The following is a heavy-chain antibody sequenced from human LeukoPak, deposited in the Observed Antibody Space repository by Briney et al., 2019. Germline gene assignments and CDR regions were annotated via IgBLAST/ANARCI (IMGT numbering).Heavy chain of an antibody. V-gene: IGHV3-30-3*01. CDR2: ISYDGSHK. Sequence: PGGSLRLSCAASGFTFSSYAMSWVRQAPGKGLEWVSVISYDGSHKYYADSVKGRFTISRDNSKNTLYLQMNSLRAEDTAVYYCARAPLGTPQPKYYFDYWGQGTLVTVSS. CDR3: ARAPLGTPQPKYYFDY. D-gene: IGHD3-16*01. CDR1: GFTFSSYA. J-gene: IGHJ4*02.